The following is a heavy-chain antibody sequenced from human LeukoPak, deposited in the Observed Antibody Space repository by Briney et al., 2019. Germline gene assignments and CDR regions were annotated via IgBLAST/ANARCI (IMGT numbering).Heavy chain of an antibody. J-gene: IGHJ5*02. CDR2: INPNSGGT. D-gene: IGHD1-1*01. V-gene: IGHV1-2*02. Sequence: ASVKVSCKASGYTFTSYSISWVRQVPGQGLEWMGWINPNSGGTNYAQKFQGRVTMTRDTSISTAYMELNRLRSDDTAVYYCARDTTLITYWFDPWGQGTLVTVSS. CDR3: ARDTTLITYWFDP. CDR1: GYTFTSYS.